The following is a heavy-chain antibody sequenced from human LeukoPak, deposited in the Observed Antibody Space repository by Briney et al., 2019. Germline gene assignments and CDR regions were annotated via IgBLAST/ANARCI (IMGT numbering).Heavy chain of an antibody. V-gene: IGHV4-59*01. D-gene: IGHD1-26*01. CDR2: LYNSGST. CDR1: GGSISTYY. Sequence: SETLSLTCTVSGGSISTYYWNWMRQPPGKGLEWIGYLYNSGSTNYNPSLKSRLTISVDMSKDQLSLKLSSVTAADTAVYYCARGVTSPLDAFDIWGQGTMVTVSS. CDR3: ARGVTSPLDAFDI. J-gene: IGHJ3*02.